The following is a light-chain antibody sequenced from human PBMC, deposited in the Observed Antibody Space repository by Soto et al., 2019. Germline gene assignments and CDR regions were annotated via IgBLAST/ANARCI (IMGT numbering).Light chain of an antibody. CDR2: GAS. CDR1: QSVSSN. CDR3: QQYSKWPPRT. Sequence: EIVMTQSPATLSVSPGERATLSCRASQSVSSNLAWYQQKPGRAPRLLIYGASTRATGIPARFSGSGSGTEFSLTISSLQSEDFAVYYCQQYSKWPPRTFGQGTKVDIK. V-gene: IGKV3-15*01. J-gene: IGKJ1*01.